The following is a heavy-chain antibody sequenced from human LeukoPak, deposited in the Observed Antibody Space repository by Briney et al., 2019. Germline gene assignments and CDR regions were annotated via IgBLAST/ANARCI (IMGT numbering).Heavy chain of an antibody. J-gene: IGHJ4*02. V-gene: IGHV3-23*01. CDR2: ISGSGDTT. Sequence: GGSLRLSCAASGFTFSNYAMRWVRHAPGRWLEWVSVISGSGDTTYYAGSVKGRFTISRDNSKNTLHLQMNSLRAEDTAVYFCARRSGVAVAGAFDYWGQGTLVTVSS. CDR3: ARRSGVAVAGAFDY. D-gene: IGHD6-19*01. CDR1: GFTFSNYA.